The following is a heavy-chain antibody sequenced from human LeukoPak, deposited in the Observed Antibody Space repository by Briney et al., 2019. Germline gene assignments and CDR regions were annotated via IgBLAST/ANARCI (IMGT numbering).Heavy chain of an antibody. CDR1: GFTFDDYG. CDR3: ARDSRIAAAGTGAFDI. D-gene: IGHD6-13*01. J-gene: IGHJ3*02. CDR2: IIWNGGST. V-gene: IGHV3-20*04. Sequence: GSLRLSCAASGFTFDDYGMSWFRHPPGKGLEWVSGIIWNGGSTGYADSVKGRFTISRDNAKNSLYLQMNSLRAEDTALYYCARDSRIAAAGTGAFDIWGQGTMVIVSS.